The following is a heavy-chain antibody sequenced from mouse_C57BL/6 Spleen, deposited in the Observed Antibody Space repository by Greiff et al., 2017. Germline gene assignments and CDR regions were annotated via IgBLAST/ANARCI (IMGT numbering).Heavy chain of an antibody. V-gene: IGHV1-47*01. CDR2: FHPYNDDT. CDR3: ARRGSRGDYFDY. D-gene: IGHD1-1*01. Sequence: VKLQESGAELVKPGASVKMSCKASGYTFTTYPIEWMKQNHGKSLEWIGNFHPYNDDTKYNEKFKGKATLTVEKSSITVYLELSRLTSDDSAVYYCARRGSRGDYFDYWGQGTTLTVSS. CDR1: GYTFTTYP. J-gene: IGHJ2*01.